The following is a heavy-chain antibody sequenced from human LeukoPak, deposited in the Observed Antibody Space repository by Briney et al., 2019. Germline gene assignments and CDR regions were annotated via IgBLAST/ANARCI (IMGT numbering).Heavy chain of an antibody. V-gene: IGHV1-69*06. CDR3: AGTLTGYCSSTSCIGAFDI. CDR2: IIPIFGTA. Sequence: GGSVKVSFKGSGGTLNNYSINRVRQAPGQGAGWMGGIIPIFGTANYAQKFQGRVTITADKSTSTAYMELSSLRSEDTAVYYCAGTLTGYCSSTSCIGAFDIWGQGTMVTVSS. CDR1: GGTLNNYS. J-gene: IGHJ3*02. D-gene: IGHD2-2*01.